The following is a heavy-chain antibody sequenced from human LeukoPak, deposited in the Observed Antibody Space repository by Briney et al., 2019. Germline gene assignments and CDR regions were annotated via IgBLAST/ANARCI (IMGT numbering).Heavy chain of an antibody. V-gene: IGHV3-23*01. J-gene: IGHJ4*02. D-gene: IGHD5-18*01. CDR1: GFTFSSYA. CDR3: ATIPTAGYSYGYASDY. Sequence: GGSLRLSCAASGFTFSSYAMSWVRQAPGKGLEWVSAISGSGGSTYYADSVKGRLTISRDNSKNTLYLQMNSLRAEDTAVYYCATIPTAGYSYGYASDYWGQGTLVTVSS. CDR2: ISGSGGST.